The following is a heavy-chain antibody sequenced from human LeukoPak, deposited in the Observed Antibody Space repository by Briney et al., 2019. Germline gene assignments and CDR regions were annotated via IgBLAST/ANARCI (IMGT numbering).Heavy chain of an antibody. CDR2: IGAHNGNT. CDR1: GYTFTSYG. D-gene: IGHD6-19*01. J-gene: IGHJ4*02. Sequence: GASVKVSCKASGYTFTSYGISWVRQAPGQGLEWMGWIGAHNGNTNYAQKLQGRVTMTTDTSTSTVYMELRSLRSDDTAVYYCARFAVHRRIAVTGQFGLDYWGRGTLVTVSS. CDR3: ARFAVHRRIAVTGQFGLDY. V-gene: IGHV1-18*01.